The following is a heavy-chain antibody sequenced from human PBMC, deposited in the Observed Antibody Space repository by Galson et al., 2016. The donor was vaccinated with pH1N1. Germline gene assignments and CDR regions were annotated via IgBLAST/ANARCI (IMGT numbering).Heavy chain of an antibody. J-gene: IGHJ5*02. D-gene: IGHD3-10*01. CDR3: ARRSGSRWLDP. CDR2: ISGYNGNT. Sequence: SCKASGHMFTSYGITWVRQAPGQGLEWMGLISGYNGNTNYAQKFRGRLTMTTDTSTTTAYMELRSLRSDDTAFYYCARRSGSRWLDPWGQGTLVTVSS. CDR1: GHMFTSYG. V-gene: IGHV1-18*01.